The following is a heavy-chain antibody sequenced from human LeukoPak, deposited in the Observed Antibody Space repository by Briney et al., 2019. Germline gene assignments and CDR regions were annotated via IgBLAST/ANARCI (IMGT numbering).Heavy chain of an antibody. CDR3: ATCARNFYCYRFDY. J-gene: IGHJ4*02. V-gene: IGHV1-69*01. D-gene: IGHD2-2*02. CDR1: GGIFSSYA. CDR2: IIPISGTA. Sequence: SVKVSCKASGGIFSSYAISWVRQAPGQGLEWMGGIIPISGTANYAQKFQGRVTITADESTSTAYMELSSLRSEDTAVYYCATCARNFYCYRFDYWGQGTLVTVSS.